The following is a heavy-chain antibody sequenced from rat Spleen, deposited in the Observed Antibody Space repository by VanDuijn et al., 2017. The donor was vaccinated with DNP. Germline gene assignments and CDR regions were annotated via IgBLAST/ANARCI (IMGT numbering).Heavy chain of an antibody. CDR3: TRGRYRDSYAHGYVMDA. Sequence: EVQLVESGGGLVQPGSPLKLSCAASGFTFSSNWLNWIRQAPGKGLEWVASITNTGGSTYYPDSVKGRFTISRDNAKSTLYLQMNSLRSEDTATYYCTRGRYRDSYAHGYVMDAWGQGASVTVSS. CDR2: ITNTGGST. J-gene: IGHJ4*01. V-gene: IGHV5-31*01. D-gene: IGHD1-12*01. CDR1: GFTFSSNW.